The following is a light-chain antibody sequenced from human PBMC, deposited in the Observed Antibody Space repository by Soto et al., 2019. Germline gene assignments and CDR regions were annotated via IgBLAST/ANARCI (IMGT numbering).Light chain of an antibody. J-gene: IGKJ4*01. CDR2: DAS. CDR1: QDISFY. Sequence: DIQMTQSPSSLSASVGDRVTITCQASQDISFYLNWYQQKPGKAPKLLINDASNLETGVPSRFSGSGFGTDFTLTISSLQPEDIVTYYCQQYANPLLTFGGGTKVESK. CDR3: QQYANPLLT. V-gene: IGKV1-33*01.